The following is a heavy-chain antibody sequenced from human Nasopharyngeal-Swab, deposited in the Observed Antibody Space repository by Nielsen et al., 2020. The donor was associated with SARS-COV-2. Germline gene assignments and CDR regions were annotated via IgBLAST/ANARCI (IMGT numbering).Heavy chain of an antibody. J-gene: IGHJ6*03. D-gene: IGHD3-10*01. Sequence: SETLSLTCTVSGGSISSYYWIWIRQPPGKGLEWIGYIYYSGSTNYNPSLKSRVTLSVDTPKNQFSLKLSSVTAAETAVYYCARGFEYGSGSYYRTYYYYYMDVWGKGTTVTVSS. CDR3: ARGFEYGSGSYYRTYYYYYMDV. V-gene: IGHV4-59*01. CDR1: GGSISSYY. CDR2: IYYSGST.